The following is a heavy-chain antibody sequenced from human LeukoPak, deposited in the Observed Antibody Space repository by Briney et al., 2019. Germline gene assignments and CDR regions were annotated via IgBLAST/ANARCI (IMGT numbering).Heavy chain of an antibody. J-gene: IGHJ4*02. CDR3: ASIIVGATTRFDY. V-gene: IGHV4-38-2*01. CDR2: IYNIGST. Sequence: PSETLSLTCAVSGYSISSGYNWGGRRQPRGKGQGWIGSIYNIGSTNYNQTLKSGVTISVDTSKNPVSRKLSSVDAADTAGYCCASIIVGATTRFDYWGQGTLVTVSS. D-gene: IGHD1-26*01. CDR1: GYSISSGYN.